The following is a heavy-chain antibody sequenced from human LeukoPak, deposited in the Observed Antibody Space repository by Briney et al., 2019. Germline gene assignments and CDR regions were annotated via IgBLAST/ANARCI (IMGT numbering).Heavy chain of an antibody. CDR2: IRKDGSLQ. CDR3: TRVSGGYDMSDY. D-gene: IGHD3-9*01. V-gene: IGHV3-7*03. Sequence: GGSLRLSCAASGFTYSSFWMSWVRQAPGKGLEWVANIRKDGSLQYYVDSVEGRFTISRDNAKNSLYLQMNTLRADDTAVYYCTRVSGGYDMSDYWGQGTLVTVSS. J-gene: IGHJ4*02. CDR1: GFTYSSFW.